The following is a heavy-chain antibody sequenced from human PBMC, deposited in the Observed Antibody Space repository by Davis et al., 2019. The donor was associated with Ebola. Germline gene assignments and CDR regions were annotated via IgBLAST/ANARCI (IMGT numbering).Heavy chain of an antibody. CDR1: GFILTNYA. Sequence: ASVKVSCKASGFILTNYAMHWVRQAPGQRLEWMGWINAGNGNTKYSQKFQGRVTITRDTSASTAYMELSSLRSEDTAVYYCARDSGGSYLFDYWGQGTLVTVSS. D-gene: IGHD2-15*01. J-gene: IGHJ4*02. CDR2: INAGNGNT. CDR3: ARDSGGSYLFDY. V-gene: IGHV1-3*01.